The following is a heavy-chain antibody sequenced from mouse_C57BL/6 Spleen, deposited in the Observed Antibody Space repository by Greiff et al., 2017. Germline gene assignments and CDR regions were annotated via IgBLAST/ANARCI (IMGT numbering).Heavy chain of an antibody. D-gene: IGHD2-5*01. V-gene: IGHV3-6*01. CDR3: AREGAYYSNPYAMDY. CDR2: ISYDGSN. CDR1: GYSITSGYY. J-gene: IGHJ4*01. Sequence: EVQLQESGPGLVKPSQSLSLTCSFTGYSITSGYYWNWIRQFPGNKLEWMGYISYDGSNNYNPSLKNRISITRDTSKNQFFLKLNSVTTEDTATYYCAREGAYYSNPYAMDYWGQGTSVTVSS.